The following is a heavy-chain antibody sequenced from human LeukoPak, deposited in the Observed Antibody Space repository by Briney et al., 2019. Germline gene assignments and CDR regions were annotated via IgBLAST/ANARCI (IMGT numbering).Heavy chain of an antibody. V-gene: IGHV3-30*18. CDR3: AKEGRYGEYFDY. D-gene: IGHD4-17*01. CDR1: GFAFSNYA. CDR2: ISDDGSDK. J-gene: IGHJ4*02. Sequence: PGGSLRLSCAASGFAFSNYAIYWVRQTPGKGLEWVAVISDDGSDKYNTDSVKGRFTISRDNSKKTVSLQMNSLRPDDTAIYYCAKEGRYGEYFDYWGQGTLVTVSS.